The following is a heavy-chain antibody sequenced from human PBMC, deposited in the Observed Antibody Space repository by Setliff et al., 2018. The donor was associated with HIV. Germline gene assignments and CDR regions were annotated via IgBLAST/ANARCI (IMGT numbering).Heavy chain of an antibody. CDR1: GGSFTGYY. J-gene: IGHJ4*02. V-gene: IGHV4-34*01. Sequence: SETLSLTCAVSGGSFTGYYWSWIRQTPGKGLEWIAEINHSGNTNYNPSLKSRVTISVVTSKSHFSLKMNSVTAADTAIYYCARATGPTFYFDSWGQGTLVTVSS. CDR3: ARATGPTFYFDS. CDR2: INHSGNT.